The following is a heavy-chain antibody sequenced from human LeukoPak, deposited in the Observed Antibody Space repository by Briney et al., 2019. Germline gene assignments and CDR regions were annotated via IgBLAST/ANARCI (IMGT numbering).Heavy chain of an antibody. D-gene: IGHD6-19*01. Sequence: GGSLRLSCAASGFTFSSYEMNWVRQAPGKGLEWVSYISSSGSTIYYADSVKGRFTISRDNAKNSLYLQMNSLRAEDTAVYYCAREQQPSWASGWYHAWPHWGQGTLVTVSS. J-gene: IGHJ4*02. CDR1: GFTFSSYE. CDR3: AREQQPSWASGWYHAWPH. CDR2: ISSSGSTI. V-gene: IGHV3-48*03.